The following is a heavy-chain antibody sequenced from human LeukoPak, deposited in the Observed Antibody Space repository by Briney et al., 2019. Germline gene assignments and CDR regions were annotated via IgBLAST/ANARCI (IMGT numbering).Heavy chain of an antibody. J-gene: IGHJ4*02. Sequence: ASVKVSCKASGYTFTRYGISWVRQAPGQGLEWMGWISADYGDTKFAQKFQDRVTLTTDTSTSTAYMELRSLTSDDTAVYYCARSRHVFIWIGESMGLDYWGQGTQVTVSS. CDR1: GYTFTRYG. CDR2: ISADYGDT. V-gene: IGHV1-18*01. CDR3: ARSRHVFIWIGESMGLDY. D-gene: IGHD3-10*01.